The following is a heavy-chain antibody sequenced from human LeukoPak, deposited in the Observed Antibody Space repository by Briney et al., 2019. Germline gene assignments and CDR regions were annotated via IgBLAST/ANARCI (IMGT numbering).Heavy chain of an antibody. Sequence: ASVKVSCKASGYTFTGYYMHWVRQAPGQGLEWMGWINPNSGGTNYAQKFQGWVTMTRDTSISTAYMELSRLRSDDTAVYYCAREYSYGFGAFDYWGQGTLVTVSS. CDR2: INPNSGGT. J-gene: IGHJ4*02. CDR3: AREYSYGFGAFDY. CDR1: GYTFTGYY. D-gene: IGHD5-18*01. V-gene: IGHV1-2*04.